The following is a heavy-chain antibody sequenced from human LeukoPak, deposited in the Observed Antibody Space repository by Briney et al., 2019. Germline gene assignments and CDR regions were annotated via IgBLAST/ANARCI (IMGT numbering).Heavy chain of an antibody. CDR3: ARSAADIEY. Sequence: SQTLSLTCAISGDSVSSTSAAWNWIRQSPSRGLEWLGRTYYRSKWYNDYAVSVRSRITINPDTSQNHFSLHLNSVTPEDTAVYYRARSAADIEYWGQGTLVTVSS. D-gene: IGHD6-25*01. J-gene: IGHJ4*02. V-gene: IGHV6-1*01. CDR1: GDSVSSTSAA. CDR2: TYYRSKWYN.